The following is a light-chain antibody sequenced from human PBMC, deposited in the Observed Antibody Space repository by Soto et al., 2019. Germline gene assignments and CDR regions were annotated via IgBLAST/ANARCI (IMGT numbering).Light chain of an antibody. V-gene: IGLV1-44*01. CDR1: SSNIGINA. CDR2: SNS. CDR3: AAWDDSLNGEV. Sequence: QSVLTQPPSASGTPGQRVTISCSGGSSNIGINAVNWYQQLPGTAPKLLLYSNSQRPSGVPDRFSGSKSGTSASLAISGLHSEDEADYYCAAWDDSLNGEVFGGGTKVTVL. J-gene: IGLJ2*01.